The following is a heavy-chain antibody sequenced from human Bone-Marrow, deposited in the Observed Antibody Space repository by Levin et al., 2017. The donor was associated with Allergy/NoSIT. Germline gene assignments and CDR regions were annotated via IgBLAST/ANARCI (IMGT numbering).Heavy chain of an antibody. J-gene: IGHJ4*02. CDR2: IYQSGST. CDR3: ARGVGFVTH. CDR1: GGSISGGDSY. Sequence: SQTLSLTCSVSGGSISGGDSYWSWIRQPPGKGLEWIGYIYQSGSTYYNPSLKSRITISIDTSKNQFSLKLRSATAADTAVYFCARGVGFVTHWGQGTLVTVSS. D-gene: IGHD2-15*01. V-gene: IGHV4-30-4*01.